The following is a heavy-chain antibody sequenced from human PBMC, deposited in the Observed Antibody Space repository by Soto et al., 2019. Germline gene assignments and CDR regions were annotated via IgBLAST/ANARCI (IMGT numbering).Heavy chain of an antibody. Sequence: EVQLVESGGGLIQPGGSLRLSCAASGFIVRSNYMTWVRQAPGKGLEWVSVIYSSGNIYYPDSVKGRFTTSRDNSQNTFFLQMNSLRAEDTAVYYCARDSGMIRGNDGMDVWGQGTTVLVSS. CDR1: GFIVRSNY. CDR2: IYSSGNI. CDR3: ARDSGMIRGNDGMDV. J-gene: IGHJ6*02. D-gene: IGHD3-10*01. V-gene: IGHV3-53*01.